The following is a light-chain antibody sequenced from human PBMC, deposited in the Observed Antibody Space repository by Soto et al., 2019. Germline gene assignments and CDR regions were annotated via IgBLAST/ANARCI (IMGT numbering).Light chain of an antibody. CDR2: GAS. CDR3: QQGHDWPLT. Sequence: EIVMTQSPATLSVSPGERATLSCRASQSISGELAWYQQRPGQPPRLLIYGASTRATGFPGRFSGSGSGSDFTLTISGLQSEDFAVYYCQQGHDWPLTFGQGTRLDI. V-gene: IGKV3-15*01. CDR1: QSISGE. J-gene: IGKJ2*01.